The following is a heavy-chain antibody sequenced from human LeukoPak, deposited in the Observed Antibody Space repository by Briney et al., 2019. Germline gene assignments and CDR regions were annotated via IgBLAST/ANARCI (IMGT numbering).Heavy chain of an antibody. CDR2: IYYSGST. J-gene: IGHJ4*02. CDR1: GGSISSYY. V-gene: IGHV4-59*01. CDR3: ARGGKPYDDFWSGYLEY. Sequence: PSETLSLTCTVSGGSISSYYWSWIRQPPGKGLEWIGYIYYSGSTNYNPSLKSRVTILVDTSKNQFSLKLSSVTATDTAVYYCARGGKPYDDFWSGYLEYWGQGTLVTVSS. D-gene: IGHD3-3*01.